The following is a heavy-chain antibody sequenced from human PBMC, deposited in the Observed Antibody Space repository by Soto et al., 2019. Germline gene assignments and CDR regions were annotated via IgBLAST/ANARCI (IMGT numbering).Heavy chain of an antibody. V-gene: IGHV3-74*01. D-gene: IGHD6-19*01. J-gene: IGHJ1*01. CDR3: ARDGYSSGWYRGRYFQH. CDR1: GFTFSSYW. Sequence: EVQLVESGGGLVQPGGSLRLSCAASGFTFSSYWMHWVRQAPGKGLVWVSRINSDGSSTSYADSVKGRFTISRDNAKNTLYLQMNSLRAEDTAVYYCARDGYSSGWYRGRYFQHWGQGTLVTASS. CDR2: INSDGSST.